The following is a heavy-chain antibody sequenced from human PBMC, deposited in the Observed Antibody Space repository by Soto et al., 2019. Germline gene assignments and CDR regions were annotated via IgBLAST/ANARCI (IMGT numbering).Heavy chain of an antibody. V-gene: IGHV5-51*01. CDR2: FYPGDSDS. CDR1: GYRFTTYW. J-gene: IGHJ6*02. CDR3: ARGGKGGSNFYGLDV. Sequence: GESLKISCQASGYRFTTYWIGWVRQMPGKGLEWMGIFYPGDSDSTYSPSFQGQVTISGDKSTSAAYLQWSSLKASDTAIYYCARGGKGGSNFYGLDVWGQGTTVTVSS. D-gene: IGHD1-26*01.